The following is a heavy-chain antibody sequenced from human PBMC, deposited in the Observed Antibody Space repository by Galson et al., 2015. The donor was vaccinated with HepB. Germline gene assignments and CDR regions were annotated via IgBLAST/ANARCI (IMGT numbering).Heavy chain of an antibody. V-gene: IGHV3-21*01. CDR1: GFTFSSYS. Sequence: SLRLSCAASGFTFSSYSMNWVRQAPGKGLEWVSSISSSSSYIYYADSVKGRFTISRDNAKNSLYLQMNSLRAEDTAVYYCARGWGSIRFDAFDIWGQGTMVTVSS. D-gene: IGHD2-21*01. J-gene: IGHJ3*02. CDR2: ISSSSSYI. CDR3: ARGWGSIRFDAFDI.